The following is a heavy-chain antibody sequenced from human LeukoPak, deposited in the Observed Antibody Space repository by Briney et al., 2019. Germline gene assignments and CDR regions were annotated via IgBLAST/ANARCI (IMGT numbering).Heavy chain of an antibody. CDR2: INHSGST. CDR3: ARVFHSWYFDL. J-gene: IGHJ2*01. Sequence: SETLSLTCAVYGGSFSGYYWSWIRQPPGKGLEWIGEINHSGSTNYNPSLKSRVTISVDTSKNQFSLKLSSVTAADTAEYYCARVFHSWYFDLWGRGTLVTVSS. D-gene: IGHD1-26*01. CDR1: GGSFSGYY. V-gene: IGHV4-34*01.